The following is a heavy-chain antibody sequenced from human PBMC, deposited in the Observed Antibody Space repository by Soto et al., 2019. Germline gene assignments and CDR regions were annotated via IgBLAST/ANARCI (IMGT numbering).Heavy chain of an antibody. CDR3: AAVNCISTSCYVDYYYGMDV. CDR2: FDPEDGET. CDR1: GYTLTDLS. V-gene: IGHV1-24*01. Sequence: GASVKVSCEVSGYTLTDLSMHCVRQAPRKGLEWMGGFDPEDGETIYAQKFQGRVTMTEDTSTDTAYMELSSLRSEDTAVYYCAAVNCISTSCYVDYYYGMDVWGQGTTVTVSS. D-gene: IGHD2-2*01. J-gene: IGHJ6*02.